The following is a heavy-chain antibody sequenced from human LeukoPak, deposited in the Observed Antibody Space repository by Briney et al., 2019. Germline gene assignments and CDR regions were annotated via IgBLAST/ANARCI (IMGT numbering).Heavy chain of an antibody. D-gene: IGHD6-13*01. V-gene: IGHV6-1*01. CDR1: GDSVSSNSVA. J-gene: IGHJ4*02. CDR2: TYYRSKWYN. CDR3: AREGPGYDY. Sequence: SQTLSLTRAISGDSVSSNSVAWNWIRQSPSSGLEWLGRTYYRSKWYNDYAESVKSRISINPDTAKNQLSLQLNSVTPEDTAVYYCAREGPGYDYWGQGTLVTVSS.